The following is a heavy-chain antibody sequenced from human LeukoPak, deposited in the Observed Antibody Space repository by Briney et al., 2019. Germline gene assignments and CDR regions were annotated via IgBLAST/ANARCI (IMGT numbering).Heavy chain of an antibody. CDR2: INHDGNEK. J-gene: IGHJ4*02. CDR1: GFTFTNYW. CDR3: ARAQRPTTVTTFGY. D-gene: IGHD4-17*01. Sequence: HPGGSLRLSCAASGFTFTNYWMTWVRQAPGKGLEWVASINHDGNEKYFVDSVKARFTISRDNAKNSVYLQMNSLRVEDTAVYYCARAQRPTTVTTFGYWGQGTLVTVSS. V-gene: IGHV3-7*01.